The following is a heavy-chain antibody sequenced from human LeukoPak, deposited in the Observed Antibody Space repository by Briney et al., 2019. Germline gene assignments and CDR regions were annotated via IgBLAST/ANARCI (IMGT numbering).Heavy chain of an antibody. J-gene: IGHJ4*02. CDR3: AREVNDFWSGQYYFDY. V-gene: IGHV3-53*01. CDR1: GFTVSSNY. Sequence: GGSLRLSCAASGFTVSSNYMRWVRQAPGKGLEWVSVIYSGGSTYYADSVKGRFTISRDNSKNTLYLQMNSLRAEDTAVYYCAREVNDFWSGQYYFDYWGQGTLVTVSS. CDR2: IYSGGST. D-gene: IGHD3-3*01.